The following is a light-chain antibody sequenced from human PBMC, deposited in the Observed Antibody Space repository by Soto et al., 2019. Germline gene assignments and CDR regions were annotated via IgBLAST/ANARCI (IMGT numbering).Light chain of an antibody. CDR2: DVS. Sequence: QSALTQPASVSGSPGQSIAISCTGTSSDVGGYSYVSWYQQQPGKAPKLVISDVSNRPSGVSDRFSGSKSGNTASLTISGLQIEVEDDYYSAEITTLTTYDFVTGTK. V-gene: IGLV2-14*01. J-gene: IGLJ1*01. CDR3: AEITTLTTYD. CDR1: SSDVGGYSY.